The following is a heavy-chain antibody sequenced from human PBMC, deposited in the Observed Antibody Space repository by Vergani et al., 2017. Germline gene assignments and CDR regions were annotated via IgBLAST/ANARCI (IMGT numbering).Heavy chain of an antibody. CDR3: AKDRGYYDSSGYYYGDY. CDR1: GFTFSSYA. Sequence: EVQLLESGGGLVQPGGSLRLSCAASGFTFSSYAISWVRQAPGKGLEWVSAISGSGGSTYYADSVKGRFTLSRDNSKNTLYLQMNSLRAEDTAAYYCAKDRGYYDSSGYYYGDYWGQGTLVTVSS. J-gene: IGHJ4*02. D-gene: IGHD3-22*01. CDR2: ISGSGGST. V-gene: IGHV3-23*01.